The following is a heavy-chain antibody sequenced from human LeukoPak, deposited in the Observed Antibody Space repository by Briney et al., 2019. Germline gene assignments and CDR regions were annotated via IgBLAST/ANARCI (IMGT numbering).Heavy chain of an antibody. Sequence: EASVKVSCKASGGTFSSYAISWVRQAPGQGLEWMGGIIPIFGTANYAQKLQGRVTMTTDTSTSTAYMELRSLRSDDTAVYYCARRNRGYDSSGYYRGYYGMDVWGQGTTVTVSS. J-gene: IGHJ6*02. CDR1: GGTFSSYA. CDR2: IIPIFGTA. D-gene: IGHD3-22*01. CDR3: ARRNRGYDSSGYYRGYYGMDV. V-gene: IGHV1-69*05.